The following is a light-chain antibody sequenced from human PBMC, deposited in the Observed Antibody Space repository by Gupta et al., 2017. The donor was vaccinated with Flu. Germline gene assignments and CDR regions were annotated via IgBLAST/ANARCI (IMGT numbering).Light chain of an antibody. V-gene: IGLV1-47*01. CDR3: AAWDDSLSGWV. Sequence: QSVLTQPSSASGTPGQRVTIPCSGSSSNIGSNYGYWYQQRPGTAPKLPIYRNKQRAAGVPDRFSGAKSGTSASLAISGLRSEDEADYYCAAWDDSLSGWVFGGGTKLTVL. J-gene: IGLJ3*02. CDR2: RNK. CDR1: SSNIGSNY.